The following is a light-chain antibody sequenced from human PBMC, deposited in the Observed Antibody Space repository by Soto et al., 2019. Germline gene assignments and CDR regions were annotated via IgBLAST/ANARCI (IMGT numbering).Light chain of an antibody. CDR2: GAS. CDR3: QHYGSPLT. V-gene: IGKV3-20*01. CDR1: QSVRSSY. J-gene: IGKJ4*01. Sequence: PGGRATLSCRASQSVRSSYLAWYQQRPGQAPRLLIFGASFRATGIPDRFSGSGSGTDFTLTISRLEPEEFAVYYCQHYGSPLTFGGGTKVEIK.